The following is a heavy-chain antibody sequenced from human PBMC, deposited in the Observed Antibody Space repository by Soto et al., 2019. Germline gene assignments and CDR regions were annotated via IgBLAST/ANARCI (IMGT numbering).Heavy chain of an antibody. J-gene: IGHJ5*02. CDR1: GGSISSYY. Sequence: SETLSLTCTFSGGSISSYYWSWIRQPPGKGLEWIGYIYYSGSTNYNPSLKSRVTISVDTSKNQFSLKLSSVTAADTAVYYCARETNSSSWYGGGGAGWFDPWGQGTLVTVSS. CDR2: IYYSGST. V-gene: IGHV4-59*01. CDR3: ARETNSSSWYGGGGAGWFDP. D-gene: IGHD6-13*01.